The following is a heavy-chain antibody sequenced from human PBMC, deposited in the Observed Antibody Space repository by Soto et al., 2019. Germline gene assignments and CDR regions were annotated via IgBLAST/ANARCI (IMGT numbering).Heavy chain of an antibody. Sequence: EVQLLESGGGLVQPGGSLRLSCAASGSISTTTPLSWVRQAPGKGLEWVSTTSGRGTNTYYADSVKGRFIISRDNLKNTVNLQMNSLGVEDTAVYYCATSFRYFDNWGQGTRVTVSS. D-gene: IGHD3-16*01. V-gene: IGHV3-23*01. CDR1: GSISTTTP. J-gene: IGHJ4*02. CDR2: TSGRGTNT. CDR3: ATSFRYFDN.